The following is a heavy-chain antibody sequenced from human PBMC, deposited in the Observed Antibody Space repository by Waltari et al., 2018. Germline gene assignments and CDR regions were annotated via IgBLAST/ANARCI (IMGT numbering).Heavy chain of an antibody. J-gene: IGHJ4*02. D-gene: IGHD6-19*01. V-gene: IGHV3-23*01. CDR3: AKDPAGTYYFEY. CDR2: ISGSGGNT. CDR1: EFTFRSYA. Sequence: EVQLLESGGGLVQPGGSLSLSCAASEFTFRSYAMNWVRQAPGKGLEWVSTISGSGGNTYHTDSVKGRFTISRDNSKNTLYLQMNSLRAEDTAVYYCAKDPAGTYYFEYWGQGTLVTVSS.